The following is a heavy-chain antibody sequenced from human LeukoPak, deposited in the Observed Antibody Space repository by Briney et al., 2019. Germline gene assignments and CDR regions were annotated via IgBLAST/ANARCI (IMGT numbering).Heavy chain of an antibody. J-gene: IGHJ4*02. Sequence: PGGSLRLSCAASGFTFSSYSMSWVRQAPGKGLEWVSAISSSGGNTYYADSVKGRFTISRDNAKNTLYLQMNSLRAEDTALYYCARSSSGWHSDYWGQGTLATVSS. CDR2: ISSSGGNT. CDR3: ARSSSGWHSDY. CDR1: GFTFSSYS. D-gene: IGHD6-19*01. V-gene: IGHV3-23*01.